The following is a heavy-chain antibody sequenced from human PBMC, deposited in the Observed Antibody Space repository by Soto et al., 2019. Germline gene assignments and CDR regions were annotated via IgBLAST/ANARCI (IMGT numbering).Heavy chain of an antibody. J-gene: IGHJ5*02. V-gene: IGHV1-3*01. CDR3: ARGIATGQLDP. Sequence: ASVKVSCKASGYTFTRYTINWVRQAPGQRLEGMGWINPDNGNTKSSQKFQDRVIITRDTSASTACMDLSSLRSEDTAVYYCARGIATGQLDPWGQGTMVTVYS. CDR2: INPDNGNT. D-gene: IGHD2-15*01. CDR1: GYTFTRYT.